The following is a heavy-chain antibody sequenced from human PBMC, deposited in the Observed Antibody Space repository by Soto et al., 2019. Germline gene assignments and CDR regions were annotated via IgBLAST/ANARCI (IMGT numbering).Heavy chain of an antibody. D-gene: IGHD3-22*01. V-gene: IGHV4-4*02. Sequence: SETLSLTCGVSSGAISSSRWWTWVRQFPGKGLEWIGEIYPSGSTNYNPSLKSRVTISLDRSQNQFSLNLRSVTAADTATYYCARVPEDSSGYFDSWGQGALVTVSS. CDR2: IYPSGST. CDR3: ARVPEDSSGYFDS. CDR1: SGAISSSRW. J-gene: IGHJ4*02.